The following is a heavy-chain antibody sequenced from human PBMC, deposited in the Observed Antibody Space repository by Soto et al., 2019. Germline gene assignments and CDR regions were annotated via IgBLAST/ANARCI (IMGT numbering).Heavy chain of an antibody. V-gene: IGHV4-59*08. CDR1: GGSISSYY. D-gene: IGHD3-16*01. CDR3: ARRWGTTFDY. Sequence: SETLCLTCTVSGGSISSYYWSWIRQPPGKGLEWIGYIYYSGSTNYNPSLKSRVTISVDTSKNQFSLKLSSVTAADTAVYYCARRWGTTFDYWGQGTPVTVS. CDR2: IYYSGST. J-gene: IGHJ4*02.